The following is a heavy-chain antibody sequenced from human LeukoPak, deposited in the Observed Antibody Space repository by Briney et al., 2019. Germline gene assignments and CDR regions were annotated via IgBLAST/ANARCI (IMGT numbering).Heavy chain of an antibody. CDR2: ISGSGGGT. CDR3: TKGKETVTMIRGISYNFDY. CDR1: GFTFSSYG. D-gene: IGHD3-10*01. Sequence: GGSLRLSCAASGFTFSSYGMSWVRQAPGKGLEWVSGISGSGGGTYYTDSVKGRFTISRDNAKNTLYLQMNSLRAEDTAVYYCTKGKETVTMIRGISYNFDYWGQGTLVTVSS. V-gene: IGHV3-23*01. J-gene: IGHJ4*02.